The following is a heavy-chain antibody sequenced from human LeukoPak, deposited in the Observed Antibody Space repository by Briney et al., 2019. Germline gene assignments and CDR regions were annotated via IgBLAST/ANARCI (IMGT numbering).Heavy chain of an antibody. V-gene: IGHV5-51*01. CDR1: GYSFNSYW. D-gene: IGHD6-13*01. CDR2: IYPGDSDT. CDR3: VRHGISAAGAI. Sequence: GESLKISCKASGYSFNSYWIGWVRQMPGKGLEWMGIIYPGDSDTTYSPSFRGQVTISVDKSINTAFLQWSSLKAADSALYFCVRHGISAAGAIWGQGTLVTVSS. J-gene: IGHJ4*02.